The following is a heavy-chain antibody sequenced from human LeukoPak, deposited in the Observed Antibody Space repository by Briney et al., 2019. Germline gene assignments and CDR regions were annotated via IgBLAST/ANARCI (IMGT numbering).Heavy chain of an antibody. Sequence: GESLKISCKGSGYSFASSWIAWVRQMPGKGLEWMGIIWPIDSDTIYSPSFQGQVTISVDKSISTAYLQWSSLKASDTAMYYCARRPSYDSSGYSVDDWGQGTLVTVSS. J-gene: IGHJ4*02. CDR3: ARRPSYDSSGYSVDD. CDR1: GYSFASSW. CDR2: IWPIDSDT. V-gene: IGHV5-51*01. D-gene: IGHD3-22*01.